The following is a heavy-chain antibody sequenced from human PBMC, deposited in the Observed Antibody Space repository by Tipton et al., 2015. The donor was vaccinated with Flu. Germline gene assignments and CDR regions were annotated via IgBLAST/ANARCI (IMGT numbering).Heavy chain of an antibody. CDR3: ARRTGDGGGYYFDY. Sequence: SLRLSCAASGFTFSRYWMHWVRQAPGKGLVWVSRINGDGSTTNYADSVKGRFTISRDNAKYTLFLQMNSLRAEDTAVYYCARRTGDGGGYYFDYWGQGTLVTVSS. CDR1: GFTFSRYW. V-gene: IGHV3-74*01. CDR2: INGDGSTT. J-gene: IGHJ4*02. D-gene: IGHD7-27*01.